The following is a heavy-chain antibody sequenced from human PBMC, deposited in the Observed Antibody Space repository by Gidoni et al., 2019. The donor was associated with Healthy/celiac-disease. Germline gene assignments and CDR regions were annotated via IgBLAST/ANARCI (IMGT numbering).Heavy chain of an antibody. CDR2: ISWNSGSI. V-gene: IGHV3-9*01. CDR1: GFTFDDYA. CDR3: AKASGSGSYPFDY. D-gene: IGHD1-26*01. J-gene: IGHJ4*02. Sequence: EVQLVESGGGLVQPGRSLRLSCAASGFTFDDYAMHLVRQAPGKGLEWVSGISWNSGSIGYADSLKGRFTISRDNAKNSLYLQMNSLRAEDTALYYCAKASGSGSYPFDYWGQGTLVTVSS.